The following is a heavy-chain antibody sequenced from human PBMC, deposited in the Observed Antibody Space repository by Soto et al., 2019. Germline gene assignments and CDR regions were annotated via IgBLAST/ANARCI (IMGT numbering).Heavy chain of an antibody. CDR1: GFTFTSYG. D-gene: IGHD6-6*01. V-gene: IGHV1-18*01. J-gene: IGHJ4*02. CDR3: ARWQDSSYWLPGVDF. Sequence: QVQLVQSGAEVKKTGASVKVSCKASGFTFTSYGFSWVRQAPGQGLEWMGWISAYNGHKNYAQKFQDRVTLTTDTSTSTVYMELRSLISDDTAVYYCARWQDSSYWLPGVDFWGQGTLVTVSS. CDR2: ISAYNGHK.